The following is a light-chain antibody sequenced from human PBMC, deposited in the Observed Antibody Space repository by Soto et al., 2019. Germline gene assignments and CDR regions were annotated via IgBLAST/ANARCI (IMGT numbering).Light chain of an antibody. CDR3: NSYVAGSNV. CDR1: RSDVFKYDY. J-gene: IGLJ1*01. V-gene: IGLV2-8*01. Sequence: QSMLSQPPSSSRSPGKSVTISFTGTRSDVFKYDYVSCFQHHPVKAPKLIIYEVSKRPSGVPDRFSGSNSGSTSSLTVACLQTEDEADYYSNSYVAGSNVFGPGTKF. CDR2: EVS.